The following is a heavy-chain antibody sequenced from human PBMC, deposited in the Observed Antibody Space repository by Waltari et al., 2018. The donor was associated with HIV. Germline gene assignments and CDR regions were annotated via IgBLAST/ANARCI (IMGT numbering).Heavy chain of an antibody. Sequence: EVQLVESGGGLVQPGGSLRLSCAASGLNFSTFWMHWVRKTPGKGLVWVPGITSDGSSTTYADSVKGRFTISRDNPKNTLYLQMSSLRAEDTAVYFCARGRYYGMDFWGQGTTVTVSS. CDR1: GLNFSTFW. J-gene: IGHJ6*02. CDR2: ITSDGSST. V-gene: IGHV3-74*01. CDR3: ARGRYYGMDF.